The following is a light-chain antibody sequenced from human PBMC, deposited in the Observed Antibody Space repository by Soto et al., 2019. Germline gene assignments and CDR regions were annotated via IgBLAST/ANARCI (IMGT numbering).Light chain of an antibody. J-gene: IGKJ1*01. Sequence: DILMTPSPYSLSASVGDRVTITCRASQRISSYFYWYQQKPGKAPKLLIYAASSLQSGVPSRFSGSGSGTDFTLTISSLQPEDFATYYCQQSYSTPRTFGQGTKVEIK. CDR1: QRISSY. V-gene: IGKV1-39*01. CDR2: AAS. CDR3: QQSYSTPRT.